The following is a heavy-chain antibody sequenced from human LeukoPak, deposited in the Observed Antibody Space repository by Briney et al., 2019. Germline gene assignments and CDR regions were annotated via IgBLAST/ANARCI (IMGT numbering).Heavy chain of an antibody. V-gene: IGHV5-51*01. J-gene: IGHJ4*02. CDR1: QYLLTSYW. CDR2: PYPGDSDS. Sequence: GVSLNMQCKGSQYLLTSYWIGSVRQMPGQSLEWMRSPYPGDSDSRYSPSFQGQVTISAGKSISTAYLQWSSLKASDTAMYYCARRNYYDSSGYYFDYWGQGTLVTVSS. CDR3: ARRNYYDSSGYYFDY. D-gene: IGHD3-22*01.